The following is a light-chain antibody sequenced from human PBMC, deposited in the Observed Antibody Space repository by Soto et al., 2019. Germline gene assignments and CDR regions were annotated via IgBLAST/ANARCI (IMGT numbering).Light chain of an antibody. CDR2: GAS. CDR1: QSVSNY. CDR3: HQYGGSPQT. Sequence: EILLTQSPGTLSLSPRERATLSCRASQSVSNYLAWYQRKPGQAPRLLIYGASSRATGIPDRFSGSGSGTDFTLTISRLEPEDFAMYYCHQYGGSPQTFGQGTKVDIK. J-gene: IGKJ1*01. V-gene: IGKV3-20*01.